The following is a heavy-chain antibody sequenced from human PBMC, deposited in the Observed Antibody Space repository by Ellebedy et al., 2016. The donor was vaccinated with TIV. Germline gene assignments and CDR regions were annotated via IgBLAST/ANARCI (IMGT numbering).Heavy chain of an antibody. CDR1: GGSISSSSYY. D-gene: IGHD3-16*01. CDR3: ARHARGGGFRSQPLYYFDY. Sequence: SETLSLXXTVSGGSISSSSYYWGWIRQPPGKGLEWIGSIYYSGSTYYNPSLKSRVTISVDTSKNQFSLKLSSVTAADTAVYYCARHARGGGFRSQPLYYFDYWGQGTLVTVSS. J-gene: IGHJ4*02. CDR2: IYYSGST. V-gene: IGHV4-39*01.